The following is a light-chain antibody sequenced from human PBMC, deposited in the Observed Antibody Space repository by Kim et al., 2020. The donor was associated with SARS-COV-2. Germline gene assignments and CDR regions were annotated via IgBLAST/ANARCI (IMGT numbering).Light chain of an antibody. CDR3: QQYHYWPYT. CDR1: QSVGSI. CDR2: DAS. Sequence: SVSPEERATLSCWASQSVGSILAWYQQKPGQSPRLLIHDASTGATGIPARFSGSGSGTEFTLTISSLQSEDFGVYYCQQYHYWPYTFGQGTKLEI. V-gene: IGKV3-15*01. J-gene: IGKJ2*01.